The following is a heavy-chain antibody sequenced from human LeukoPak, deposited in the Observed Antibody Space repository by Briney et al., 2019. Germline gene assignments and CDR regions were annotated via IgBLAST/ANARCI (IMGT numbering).Heavy chain of an antibody. CDR2: ISSSSSYT. J-gene: IGHJ4*02. CDR3: ARDYGDHGEYFDY. V-gene: IGHV3-11*06. Sequence: PGGSLRLSCAASGFTFSDYYMSWIRQAPGKGPEWISYISSSSSYTNYADAVKGRFTISRDNAKNSVYLQMNSLRDEDTAVYYCARDYGDHGEYFDYWGQGTLVTVPS. D-gene: IGHD4-17*01. CDR1: GFTFSDYY.